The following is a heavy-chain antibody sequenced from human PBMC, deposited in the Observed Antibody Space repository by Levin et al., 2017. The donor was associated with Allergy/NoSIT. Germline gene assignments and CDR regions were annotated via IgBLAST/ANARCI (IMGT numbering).Heavy chain of an antibody. CDR2: IYYSGNT. Sequence: SQTLSLTCTVSGGSISSRSSYWSWIRQSPGKGLDWIGSIYYSGNTYYNTSLESRVTISVDTSKNQFSLKLSSVTAADTAVYYCARRPYRSSWNAFDIWGQGTMVTVSS. V-gene: IGHV4-39*01. CDR3: ARRPYRSSWNAFDI. J-gene: IGHJ3*02. CDR1: GGSISSRSSY. D-gene: IGHD6-13*01.